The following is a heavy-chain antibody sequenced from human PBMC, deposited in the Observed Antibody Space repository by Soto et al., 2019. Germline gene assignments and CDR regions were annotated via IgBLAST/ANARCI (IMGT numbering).Heavy chain of an antibody. Sequence: GGSLRLSCAASGFTFSSYSMNWVRQAPGKGLEWVSSISSSSSYIYYADSVKGRFTISRDNAKNSLYLQMNSLRAEDTAVYYCARDRPAAAGPHLGFAFDIWGQGTMVTVSS. CDR2: ISSSSSYI. CDR1: GFTFSSYS. CDR3: ARDRPAAAGPHLGFAFDI. V-gene: IGHV3-21*01. J-gene: IGHJ3*02. D-gene: IGHD6-13*01.